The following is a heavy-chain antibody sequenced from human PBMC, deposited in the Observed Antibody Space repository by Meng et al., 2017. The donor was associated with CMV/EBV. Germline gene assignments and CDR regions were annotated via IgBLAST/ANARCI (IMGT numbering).Heavy chain of an antibody. CDR3: ASLRGWFDY. CDR1: GFDFSNHI. D-gene: IGHD3-10*01. J-gene: IGHJ4*02. Sequence: GESLKISCAASGFDFSNHIMNWVRQAPGKGLEWVSSISSSSSYIYYADSVKGRFTISRDNAKNSLYLQMNSLRAEDTAVYYCASLRGWFDYWGQGTLVTVSS. V-gene: IGHV3-21*01. CDR2: ISSSSSYI.